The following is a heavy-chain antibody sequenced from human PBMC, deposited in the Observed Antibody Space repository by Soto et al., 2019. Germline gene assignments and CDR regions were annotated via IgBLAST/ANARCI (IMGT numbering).Heavy chain of an antibody. D-gene: IGHD3-9*01. Sequence: GGSLRLSXAASGFTFSSYSINSVRQAPGKGLEWVSSISSSSSYIYYADSVKGRFTISRDNAKNSLYLQMNSLRAEDTAVYYCARVDDDWTDAFDIWGQGTMVTVSS. CDR2: ISSSSSYI. J-gene: IGHJ3*02. V-gene: IGHV3-21*01. CDR1: GFTFSSYS. CDR3: ARVDDDWTDAFDI.